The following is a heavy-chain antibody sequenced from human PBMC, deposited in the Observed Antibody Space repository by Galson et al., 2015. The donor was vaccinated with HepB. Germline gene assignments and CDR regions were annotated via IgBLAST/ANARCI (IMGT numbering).Heavy chain of an antibody. D-gene: IGHD6-13*01. CDR1: GFTFSSYG. Sequence: SLRLSCAASGFTFSSYGMHWVRQAPGKGLEWVAVISYDGSNKYYADSVKGRFTISRDNSKNTLYLQMNSLRAEDTAVYYCAKDLLPRIAAAGLFDYWGQGTLVTVSS. V-gene: IGHV3-30*18. CDR2: ISYDGSNK. CDR3: AKDLLPRIAAAGLFDY. J-gene: IGHJ4*02.